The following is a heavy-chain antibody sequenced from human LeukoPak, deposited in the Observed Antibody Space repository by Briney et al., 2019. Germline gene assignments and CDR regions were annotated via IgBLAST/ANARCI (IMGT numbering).Heavy chain of an antibody. Sequence: GGSLRLSCAASEYSFSTNWMHWVRQTPGKGLEWVGELNEDGSAKYYVDSVKGRFTISRDNGKSLLFLQMYNLRTEDTGVYFCANVPRSTVSYWGRGTLVTVSS. CDR3: ANVPRSTVSY. D-gene: IGHD2-2*01. J-gene: IGHJ4*02. V-gene: IGHV3-7*01. CDR1: EYSFSTNW. CDR2: LNEDGSAK.